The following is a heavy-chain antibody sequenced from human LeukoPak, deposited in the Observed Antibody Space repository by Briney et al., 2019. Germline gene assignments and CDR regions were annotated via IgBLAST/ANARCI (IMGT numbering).Heavy chain of an antibody. V-gene: IGHV4-59*08. J-gene: IGHJ4*02. CDR1: GGAISGYY. CDR2: IHYRGST. Sequence: ASATLSLTCTVSGGAISGYYWGWIRQPPGKGLEWIAYIHYRGSTNYNPSLKSRATISVDTSKHQFSLRLSSVTAADTAVYYCARVYCSGGTCSFDYWGQGTLVTVST. CDR3: ARVYCSGGTCSFDY. D-gene: IGHD2-15*01.